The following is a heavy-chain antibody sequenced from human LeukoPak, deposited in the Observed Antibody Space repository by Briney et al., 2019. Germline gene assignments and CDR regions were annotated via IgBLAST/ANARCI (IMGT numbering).Heavy chain of an antibody. J-gene: IGHJ4*02. CDR3: ARAPNYGGKPFDY. V-gene: IGHV4-61*01. Sequence: SETLSLTCTVSGGSLSISSYYWSWLRQPPGKGLEWIGYIYYSGSTNYNPSLKSRVTISVDTSKNQFSLKLSSVTAADTAVYYCARAPNYGGKPFDYWGQGTLVTVSS. D-gene: IGHD4-23*01. CDR1: GGSLSISSYY. CDR2: IYYSGST.